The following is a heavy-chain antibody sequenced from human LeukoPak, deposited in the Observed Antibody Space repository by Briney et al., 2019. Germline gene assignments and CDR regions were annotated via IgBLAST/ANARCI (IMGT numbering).Heavy chain of an antibody. CDR2: IKSKTDGGTT. Sequence: GGSLRLSCAASGFTFSNAWMSWVRQAPGKGLEWVGRIKSKTDGGTTDYAAPVKGRFAISRDDSKNTLYLHLNSLKTEDTAVYYCARYCSSTSCYKPPWGQGTLVTVSS. CDR3: ARYCSSTSCYKPP. J-gene: IGHJ5*02. CDR1: GFTFSNAW. V-gene: IGHV3-15*01. D-gene: IGHD2-2*02.